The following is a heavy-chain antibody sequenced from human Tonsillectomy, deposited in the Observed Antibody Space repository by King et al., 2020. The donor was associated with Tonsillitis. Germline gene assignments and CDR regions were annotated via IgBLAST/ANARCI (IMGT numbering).Heavy chain of an antibody. V-gene: IGHV3-30*18. CDR3: AKTSPYGGYAPAFDY. CDR1: GFTFSSYG. CDR2: ISYDGSNK. D-gene: IGHD5-12*01. Sequence: HVQLVESGGGVVQPGRSLRLSCAASGFTFSSYGMHWVRQAPGKGLEWVAVISYDGSNKYYADSVKGRFTISRDNSKNTLYLQMNSLRAVDTAVYYCAKTSPYGGYAPAFDYWGQGTLVTVSS. J-gene: IGHJ4*02.